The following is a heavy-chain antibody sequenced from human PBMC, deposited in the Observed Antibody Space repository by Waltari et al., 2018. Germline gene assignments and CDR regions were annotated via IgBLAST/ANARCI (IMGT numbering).Heavy chain of an antibody. D-gene: IGHD2-15*01. V-gene: IGHV4-4*02. Sequence: QVQLQESGPGLVKPSGTLSVTCAVSGDSISGTYWGSWVRQPPGKGLAGSGQIHGSGRSNYNPSLEIRVTVSIDTSNNHFSLKVTSATAADTAVYYCARDRGRGLYLDSWGQGTLVTVSP. J-gene: IGHJ4*02. CDR2: IHGSGRS. CDR3: ARDRGRGLYLDS. CDR1: GDSISGTYW.